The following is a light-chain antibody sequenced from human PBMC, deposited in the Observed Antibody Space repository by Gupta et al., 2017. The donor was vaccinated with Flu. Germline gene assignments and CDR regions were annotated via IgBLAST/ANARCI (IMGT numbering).Light chain of an antibody. J-gene: IGKJ1*01. CDR3: QQSYTTPWT. V-gene: IGKV1-39*01. CDR2: GTS. Sequence: PSSLSLSVGDRVTITCRASQTILTYLNWYQQKPGKVPNLLIHGTSNLQNGVPSRFSGSGSGTDFTLTISSLQPEDSATYFCQQSYTTPWTFGQGTKVNIK. CDR1: QTILTY.